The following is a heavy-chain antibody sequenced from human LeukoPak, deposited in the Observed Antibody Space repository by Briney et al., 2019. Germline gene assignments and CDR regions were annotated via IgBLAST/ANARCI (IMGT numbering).Heavy chain of an antibody. Sequence: ASVKVSCKASGYTFTSYGISWVRQAPGQGLEWMGWISAYNGNTNYAQKLQGRVTMTTDTSTSTAYMELRSLRSDDTAVYYCARRSLRGYDSSGPPDYWGQGTLVTVSS. J-gene: IGHJ4*02. CDR2: ISAYNGNT. CDR3: ARRSLRGYDSSGPPDY. CDR1: GYTFTSYG. D-gene: IGHD3-22*01. V-gene: IGHV1-18*01.